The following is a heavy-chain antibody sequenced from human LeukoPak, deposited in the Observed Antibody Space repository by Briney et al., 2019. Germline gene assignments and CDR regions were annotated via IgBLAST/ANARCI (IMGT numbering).Heavy chain of an antibody. CDR3: ARGIRYCTNGVCHGSDY. D-gene: IGHD2-8*01. V-gene: IGHV3-21*01. CDR2: ISSSSYI. J-gene: IGHJ4*02. CDR1: GFTFSTYS. Sequence: PGGSLRLSCAASGFTFSTYSMNWVRQAPGKGLEWVSSISSSSYIYYADSVKGRFTISRDNAKNSLYLQMNSLRAEDTAVFYCARGIRYCTNGVCHGSDYWGQGTLVTVSS.